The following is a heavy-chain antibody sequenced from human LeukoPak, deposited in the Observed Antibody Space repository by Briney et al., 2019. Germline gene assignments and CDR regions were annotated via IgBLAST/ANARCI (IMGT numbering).Heavy chain of an antibody. V-gene: IGHV4-4*02. CDR3: ARVPLYDSSGYPGDY. J-gene: IGHJ4*02. D-gene: IGHD3-22*01. Sequence: PSGTLSLTCAVSGGSISSSNWWSWVRQPPGKGLEWIGEIYHSGSTNYNPSLKSRVTISVDTSKNQFSLKLSSVTAADTAVYYCARVPLYDSSGYPGDYWGQGTLVTVSS. CDR1: GGSISSSNW. CDR2: IYHSGST.